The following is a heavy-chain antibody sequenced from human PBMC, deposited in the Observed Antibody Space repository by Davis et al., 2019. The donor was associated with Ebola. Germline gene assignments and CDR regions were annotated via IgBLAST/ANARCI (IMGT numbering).Heavy chain of an antibody. CDR3: ARGDNNYLYGYYYYGMDV. Sequence: AAPVKVSCKASGYTFNSYDINWVRQATGQGLEWMGWMNPNSGNTGYAQKFQGRITMSRNTSIGTAYMELSSLRSEDTAVYYCARGDNNYLYGYYYYGMDVWGQGTTVTVSS. V-gene: IGHV1-8*01. J-gene: IGHJ6*02. D-gene: IGHD4-11*01. CDR2: MNPNSGNT. CDR1: GYTFNSYD.